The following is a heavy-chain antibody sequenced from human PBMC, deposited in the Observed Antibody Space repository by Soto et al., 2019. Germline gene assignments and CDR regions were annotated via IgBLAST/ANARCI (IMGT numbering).Heavy chain of an antibody. CDR3: ARDSGTAMDPNWFDP. V-gene: IGHV3-33*01. D-gene: IGHD5-18*01. CDR1: GFTFSSYG. Sequence: PGGSLRLSCAASGFTFSSYGMHWVRQAPGKGLEWVAVIWYDGSNKYYADPVKGRFTISRDNSKNTLYLQMNSLRAEDTAVYYCARDSGTAMDPNWFDPWGQGTLVTVSS. J-gene: IGHJ5*02. CDR2: IWYDGSNK.